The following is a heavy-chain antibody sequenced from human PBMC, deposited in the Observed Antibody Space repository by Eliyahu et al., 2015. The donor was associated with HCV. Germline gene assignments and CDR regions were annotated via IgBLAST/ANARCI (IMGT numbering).Heavy chain of an antibody. D-gene: IGHD1-1*01. CDR2: ISGFGNYV. Sequence: EVQLVESGGGLVKPGESLRLSCAASGFTFSPYSMSWVRRAPGKGPEWVSSISGFGNYVYXADSMKGRITISRDNAENSLYLQLNSLRAEDTAVYYCARVGVEVAGTDYWGQGTLVTVSS. CDR1: GFTFSPYS. V-gene: IGHV3-21*01. CDR3: ARVGVEVAGTDY. J-gene: IGHJ4*01.